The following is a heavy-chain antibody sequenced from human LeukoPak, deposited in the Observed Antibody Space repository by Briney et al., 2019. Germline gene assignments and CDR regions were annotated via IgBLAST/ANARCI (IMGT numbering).Heavy chain of an antibody. Sequence: ASVKVSCKASGYTFTNYDINWVRQATGQGLEWMGWININSGNTGYAQKFQGRVTMTRDTSISTAYMEVSSLRYDDTAVYYCARVTGSIDYWGQGTLSPSPQ. V-gene: IGHV1-8*01. CDR2: ININSGNT. D-gene: IGHD1-26*01. J-gene: IGHJ4*02. CDR1: GYTFTNYD. CDR3: ARVTGSIDY.